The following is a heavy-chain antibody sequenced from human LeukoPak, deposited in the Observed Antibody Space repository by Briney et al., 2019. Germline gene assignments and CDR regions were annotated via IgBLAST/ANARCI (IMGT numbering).Heavy chain of an antibody. Sequence: GRSLRLSCAASGFTFDDYAMHWVRQAPGKGLEWVSGIRWNSGSIGYADSVKGRFTISRDNAKNSLYLQMNSLRAEDTALYYCAKEAGGYSYGYRWFDPWGQGTLVTVSP. V-gene: IGHV3-9*01. CDR1: GFTFDDYA. D-gene: IGHD5-18*01. J-gene: IGHJ5*02. CDR3: AKEAGGYSYGYRWFDP. CDR2: IRWNSGSI.